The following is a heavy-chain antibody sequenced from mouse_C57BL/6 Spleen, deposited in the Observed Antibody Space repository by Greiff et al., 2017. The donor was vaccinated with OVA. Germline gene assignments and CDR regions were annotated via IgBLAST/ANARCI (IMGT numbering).Heavy chain of an antibody. Sequence: VQLQQSGAELVRPGSSVKLSCKASGYTFTSYWMHWVKQRPIQGLEWIGNIDPSDSETHYNQKFKDKATLTVDKSSSTAYMQLSSLTSEDSAVYYCARAPTVVADWYFDVWGTGTTVTVSS. CDR3: ARAPTVVADWYFDV. CDR2: IDPSDSET. V-gene: IGHV1-52*01. CDR1: GYTFTSYW. J-gene: IGHJ1*03. D-gene: IGHD1-1*01.